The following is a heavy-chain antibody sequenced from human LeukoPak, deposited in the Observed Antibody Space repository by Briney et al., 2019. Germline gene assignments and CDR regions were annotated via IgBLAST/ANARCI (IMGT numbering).Heavy chain of an antibody. J-gene: IGHJ6*02. Sequence: SETLSLTCTVSGGSISSYYWSWIRQPAGKGLEWIGRIYTSGSTNYNPSLKSRVTMSVDTSKNQFSLKLSSVTAADTAVYYCARDPMTTVTTTPGFDYYYYGMDVWGQGTTVTVSS. CDR2: IYTSGST. D-gene: IGHD4-11*01. CDR3: ARDPMTTVTTTPGFDYYYYGMDV. CDR1: GGSISSYY. V-gene: IGHV4-4*07.